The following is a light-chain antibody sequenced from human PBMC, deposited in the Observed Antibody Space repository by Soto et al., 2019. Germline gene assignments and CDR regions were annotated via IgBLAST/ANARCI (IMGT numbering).Light chain of an antibody. V-gene: IGLV2-18*02. Sequence: QSALTQPASVSGSPGQSVTIPCTGTSSDVGSYNRVSWYQQSPGTAPKLMIYEVSNRPSGVPDRFSGSKSGNTASLTISGLQAEDEADYYCNSYTTSSTYVFGTGTKVTVL. CDR3: NSYTTSSTYV. J-gene: IGLJ1*01. CDR2: EVS. CDR1: SSDVGSYNR.